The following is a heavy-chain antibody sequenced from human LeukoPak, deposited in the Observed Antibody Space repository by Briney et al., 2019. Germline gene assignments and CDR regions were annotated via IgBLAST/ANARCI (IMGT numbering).Heavy chain of an antibody. J-gene: IGHJ4*02. V-gene: IGHV4-39*07. Sequence: SETLSLTCTVSGASVSSTTYSWVWIRQPPGRGLDWIGIIYYSGGTYYNASLKSRVTISVATSRNQFSLKLSSVTAADTAVYYCARVDGGYSYLFDYWGQGTLVTVSS. CDR2: IYYSGGT. D-gene: IGHD5-18*01. CDR1: GASVSSTTYS. CDR3: ARVDGGYSYLFDY.